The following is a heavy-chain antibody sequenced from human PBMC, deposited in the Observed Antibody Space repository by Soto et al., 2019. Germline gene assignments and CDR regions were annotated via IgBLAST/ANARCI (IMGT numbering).Heavy chain of an antibody. D-gene: IGHD4-17*01. J-gene: IGHJ4*02. CDR1: GGSISSSNW. CDR3: ARGSTSDYDYFDY. Sequence: SETLSLTCAVSGGSISSSNWWSWVRQPPGKGLEWIGEIYHSGSTNYNPSLKSRVTISVDKSKNQFSLKLSSVTAADTAVYYCARGSTSDYDYFDYWGQGTLVTVSS. CDR2: IYHSGST. V-gene: IGHV4-4*02.